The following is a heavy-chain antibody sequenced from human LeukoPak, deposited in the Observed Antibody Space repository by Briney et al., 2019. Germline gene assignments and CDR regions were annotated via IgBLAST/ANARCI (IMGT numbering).Heavy chain of an antibody. CDR3: AKDPTTGYLDY. J-gene: IGHJ4*02. CDR1: GFTFDDYA. Sequence: GGSLRLSCAASGFTFDDYAMHWVRQAPGKGLEWVSGISWNSGSIGYADSVKGRFTISRDNAKNSLYLQMNSLRAEDTALYCCAKDPTTGYLDYWGQGTLVTVSS. D-gene: IGHD3-9*01. CDR2: ISWNSGSI. V-gene: IGHV3-9*01.